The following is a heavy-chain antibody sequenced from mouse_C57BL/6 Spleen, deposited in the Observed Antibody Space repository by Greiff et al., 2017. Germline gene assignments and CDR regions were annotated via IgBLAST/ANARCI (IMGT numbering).Heavy chain of an antibody. D-gene: IGHD1-1*01. Sequence: EVKLMESGGGLVQPGGSLKLSCAASGFTFSDYGMAWVRQAPRKGPEWVAFISNLAYSIYYADTVTGRFTISRENAKNTLYLEMSSLRSEDTAMYYCARPYYYGSSPYWYFDVWGTGTTVTVSS. CDR2: ISNLAYSI. J-gene: IGHJ1*03. CDR1: GFTFSDYG. V-gene: IGHV5-15*01. CDR3: ARPYYYGSSPYWYFDV.